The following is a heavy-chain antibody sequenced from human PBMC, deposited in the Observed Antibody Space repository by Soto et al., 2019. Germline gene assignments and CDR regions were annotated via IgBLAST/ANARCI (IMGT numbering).Heavy chain of an antibody. J-gene: IGHJ4*02. CDR3: AREKLGSSPTPCFDY. D-gene: IGHD2-15*01. CDR2: IIPIFGTA. V-gene: IGHV1-69*06. CDR1: GGTFSSYA. Sequence: QVQLVQSGAEVKKPGSSVKVSCKASGGTFSSYAISWVRQAPGQGLEWMGGIIPIFGTANYAQKFQGRVTITADNSPSTAYMELSSLTAEDRAVYYCAREKLGSSPTPCFDYWGQGTLVTVSS.